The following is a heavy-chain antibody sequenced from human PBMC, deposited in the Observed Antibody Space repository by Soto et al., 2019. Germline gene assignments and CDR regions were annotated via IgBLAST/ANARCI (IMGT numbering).Heavy chain of an antibody. V-gene: IGHV3-23*01. CDR1: GSTFSSDV. J-gene: IGHJ6*02. Sequence: EVQLLESGGGLVQPGGSLRLSCVASGSTFSSDVMSWVRQAPGKGLEWVSGISGGTTYYADSVQGRFTISRDNFKNTLFLQMNSLRDEDTAVYRCATRYRGTSGSSHFYGTDVWGQGTTVTVSS. CDR3: ATRYRGTSGSSHFYGTDV. CDR2: ISGGTT. D-gene: IGHD1-1*01.